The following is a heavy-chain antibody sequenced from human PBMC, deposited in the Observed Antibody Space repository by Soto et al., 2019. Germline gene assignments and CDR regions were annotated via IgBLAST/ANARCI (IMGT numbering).Heavy chain of an antibody. D-gene: IGHD3-9*01. J-gene: IGHJ4*02. CDR3: ASGLFYDILTGGFDY. V-gene: IGHV3-33*01. Sequence: QVQLVESGGGVVQPGRSLRLSCAASGFPFSNYAFHWVRQAQGKGLEWVSFIWYDGSNKYYGDSVKGRFTSSRDNSKNTLYLQMNSLRAEDTAVYYCASGLFYDILTGGFDYWGQGTLVTVSS. CDR2: IWYDGSNK. CDR1: GFPFSNYA.